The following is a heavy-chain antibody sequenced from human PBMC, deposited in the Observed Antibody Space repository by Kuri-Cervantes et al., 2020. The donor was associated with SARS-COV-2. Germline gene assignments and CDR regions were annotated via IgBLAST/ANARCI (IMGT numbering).Heavy chain of an antibody. V-gene: IGHV3-74*01. CDR1: GFTFSSYW. CDR3: ANPAYCGGDCYSDY. Sequence: GESLKISCAASGFTFSSYWMHWVRQAPGKGLVWVSRINSDGSSTSYADSVKGRFTISRDNSRNTLYLQMNSLRAEDTAVYYCANPAYCGGDCYSDYWGQGTLVTVSS. D-gene: IGHD2-21*02. J-gene: IGHJ4*02. CDR2: INSDGSST.